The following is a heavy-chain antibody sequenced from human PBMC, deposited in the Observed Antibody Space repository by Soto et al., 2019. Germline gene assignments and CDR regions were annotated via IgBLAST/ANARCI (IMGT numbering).Heavy chain of an antibody. J-gene: IGHJ4*02. CDR1: GFTFTTDN. V-gene: IGHV3-13*01. CDR2: IGTAGDT. D-gene: IGHD1-20*01. CDR3: ARARASITGIYFDY. Sequence: GGTLNLLSPASGFTFTTDNMHWVSQATGKDLEWVSAIGTAGDTYYPGSVKGRFTISRENAKNSLYLQMNSLRAGDTAVYYCARARASITGIYFDYWGQGTLVTVSS.